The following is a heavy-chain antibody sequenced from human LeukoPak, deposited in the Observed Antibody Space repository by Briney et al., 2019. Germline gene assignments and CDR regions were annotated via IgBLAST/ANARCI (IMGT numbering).Heavy chain of an antibody. CDR1: GFTFTNYA. D-gene: IGHD4-17*01. J-gene: IGHJ3*02. V-gene: IGHV3-23*01. CDR3: ARDPTGDYVRSFEM. Sequence: GGSLRLSCAASGFTFTNYAMIWVRQAPGRGLEWVSAICSGGDGTFYADSVEGCSPISRDNSKNTLFLQMNNMRAEDTDVCYCARDPTGDYVRSFEMWGPGTKVTVS. CDR2: ICSGGDGT.